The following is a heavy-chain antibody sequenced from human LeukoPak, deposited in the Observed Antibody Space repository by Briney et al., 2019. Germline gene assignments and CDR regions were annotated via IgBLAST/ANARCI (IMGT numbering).Heavy chain of an antibody. CDR1: GFTFSSYW. CDR2: IRSDGSTT. Sequence: GGSLRLSCAASGFTFSSYWMHWVRQGPGKGLVWVSRIRSDGSTTTYADSVKGRFTISRDNAKNTLYLQMNSLRAEDTAVYYCARGGDYPLDYWGQGTLVTVSS. D-gene: IGHD4-17*01. V-gene: IGHV3-74*01. CDR3: ARGGDYPLDY. J-gene: IGHJ4*02.